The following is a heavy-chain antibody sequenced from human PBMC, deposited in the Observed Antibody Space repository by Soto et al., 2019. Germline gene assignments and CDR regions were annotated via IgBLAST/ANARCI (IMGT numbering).Heavy chain of an antibody. V-gene: IGHV3-30*18. D-gene: IGHD2-2*01. CDR3: AKGSGYCSSTSCWESYYYYYMDV. CDR2: ISYDGSNK. Sequence: GGSLRLSCAASGFTFSSYGMHWVRQAPGKGLEWVAVISYDGSNKYYADSVKGRFTISRDNSKNTLYLQMNSLRAEDTAVYYCAKGSGYCSSTSCWESYYYYYMDVWGKGTTVTVSS. CDR1: GFTFSSYG. J-gene: IGHJ6*03.